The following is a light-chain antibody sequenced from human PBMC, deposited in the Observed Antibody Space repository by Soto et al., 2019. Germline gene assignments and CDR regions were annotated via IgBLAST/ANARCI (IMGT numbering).Light chain of an antibody. CDR2: GGS. CDR3: QQYSSSRT. CDR1: QSISTY. V-gene: IGKV3-20*01. J-gene: IGKJ1*01. Sequence: EIVLTQSPATLSLSPGERATLSCRASQSISTYLAWYQQKPGQPPRLLIYGGSSRATGIPVRFSGSGSETDFTLTITRLEPEDFAVYYCQQYSSSRTFGQGTKVEIK.